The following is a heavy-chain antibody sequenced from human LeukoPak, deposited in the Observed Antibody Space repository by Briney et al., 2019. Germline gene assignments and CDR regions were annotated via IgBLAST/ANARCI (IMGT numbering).Heavy chain of an antibody. D-gene: IGHD1-14*01. CDR2: ISAYNGDT. J-gene: IGHJ4*02. V-gene: IGHV1-18*01. CDR1: GYTFTSYG. Sequence: ASLKVSCKASGYTFTSYGISWVRQAPGQGLEWMGWISAYNGDTNYAQKLQGRVTMTTDTSTSTAYMELRSLRPEDTAVYYCAKDSGVLDYNRILHYWGQGALVTVSS. CDR3: AKDSGVLDYNRILHY.